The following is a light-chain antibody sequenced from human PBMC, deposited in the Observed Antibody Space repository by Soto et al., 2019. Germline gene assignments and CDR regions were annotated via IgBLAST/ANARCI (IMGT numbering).Light chain of an antibody. V-gene: IGLV2-14*01. J-gene: IGLJ2*01. CDR1: SSDVDTYKY. CDR3: CSYAGSTTRVL. CDR2: EVS. Sequence: QSVLTQPASVSGSPGQSIIISCTGTSSDVDTYKYDSWYQQHPGKAPKLMIYEVSHRPSGVSDRFSGSKSGNTASLTISGLQAEDEADYYCCSYAGSTTRVLFGGGTKVTVL.